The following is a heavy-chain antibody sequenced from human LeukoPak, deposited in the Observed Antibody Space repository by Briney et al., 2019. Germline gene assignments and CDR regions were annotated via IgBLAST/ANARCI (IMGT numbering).Heavy chain of an antibody. CDR1: GYTFNDYF. V-gene: IGHV1-2*02. CDR2: INPKSGAI. D-gene: IGHD4/OR15-4a*01. J-gene: IGHJ5*02. CDR3: ARAYEYGWFDP. Sequence: ASVKVSCKTSGYTFNDYFVHWVRQGPGQGLEWMGWINPKSGAINYAQRFQGRVTMTRDTSISTAYMELSRLGSDDTAVYYCARAYEYGWFDPWGQGTLVTASS.